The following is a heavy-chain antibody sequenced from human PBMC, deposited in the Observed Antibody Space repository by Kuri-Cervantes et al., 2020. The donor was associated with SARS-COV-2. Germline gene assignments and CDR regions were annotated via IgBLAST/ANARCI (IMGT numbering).Heavy chain of an antibody. CDR2: INHTGSA. Sequence: SQTLSLTCAVYGGSFSDYYWTWIRQPPGKGLEWIGEINHTGSANYNPSLKSRVTISVDRSKNQFSLKLSSVTAADTAVYYCARGQYSSSWYSNLDYWGQGTLVTVSS. J-gene: IGHJ4*02. CDR1: GGSFSDYY. D-gene: IGHD6-13*01. V-gene: IGHV4-34*01. CDR3: ARGQYSSSWYSNLDY.